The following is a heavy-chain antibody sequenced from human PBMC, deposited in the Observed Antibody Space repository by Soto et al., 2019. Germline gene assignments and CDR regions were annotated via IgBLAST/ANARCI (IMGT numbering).Heavy chain of an antibody. CDR3: ARGGGYTFDY. CDR1: GGSISSGGYS. V-gene: IGHV4-30-2*01. D-gene: IGHD3-16*01. Sequence: SETLSLTCAVSGGSISSGGYSWSWIRQPRGKGLEWIGYIYHSGSTYYNPSLKSRVTISVDRSKNQFSLKLSSVTAADTAVYYCARGGGYTFDYWGQGTLVTVSS. J-gene: IGHJ4*02. CDR2: IYHSGST.